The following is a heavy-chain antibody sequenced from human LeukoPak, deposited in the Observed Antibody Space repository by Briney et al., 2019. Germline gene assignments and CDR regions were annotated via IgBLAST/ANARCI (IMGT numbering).Heavy chain of an antibody. CDR3: ARDGTHYYDSSGYYYVPFGY. Sequence: SETLSLTCTVSGGSISSGGYYWSWIRQHPGKGLEGFGKIYKSGSPYYNPSLKSRVTISVDTSKNQFSLKLSSVTAADTAVYYCARDGTHYYDSSGYYYVPFGYWGQGTLVTVSS. CDR2: IYKSGSP. V-gene: IGHV4-31*03. J-gene: IGHJ4*02. CDR1: GGSISSGGYY. D-gene: IGHD3-22*01.